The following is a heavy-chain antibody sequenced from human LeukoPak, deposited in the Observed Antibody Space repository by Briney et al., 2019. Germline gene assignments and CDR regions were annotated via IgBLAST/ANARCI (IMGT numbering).Heavy chain of an antibody. CDR2: IYHSGST. CDR3: ARQPWDIVVVPAFWFDP. D-gene: IGHD2-2*01. Sequence: SETLSLTCAVSGGSISSSNWWSWVRQPPGKGLEWIGEIYHSGSTNYNPSLKSRVTISVDTSKNQFSLKLSSVTAADTAVYYCARQPWDIVVVPAFWFDPWGQGTLVTVSS. J-gene: IGHJ5*02. V-gene: IGHV4-4*02. CDR1: GGSISSSNW.